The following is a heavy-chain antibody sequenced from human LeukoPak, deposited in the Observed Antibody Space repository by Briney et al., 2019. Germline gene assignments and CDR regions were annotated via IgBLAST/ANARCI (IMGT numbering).Heavy chain of an antibody. CDR2: MSGSGGNT. J-gene: IGHJ4*02. CDR3: AKYPVFSGYPAARFDY. CDR1: GFTFSTYA. Sequence: PGGSLRLSCAASGFTFSTYAMGWVRQAPGKGLEWVSGMSGSGGNTYYADSVRGRFTISRDNSKNTLYLQMNSLRADDTAIYYCAKYPVFSGYPAARFDYWGQGTLVTVSS. D-gene: IGHD3-22*01. V-gene: IGHV3-23*01.